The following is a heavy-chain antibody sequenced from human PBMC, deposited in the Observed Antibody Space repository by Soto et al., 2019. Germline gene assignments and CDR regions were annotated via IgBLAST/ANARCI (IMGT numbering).Heavy chain of an antibody. CDR3: ARAKRGGFDY. Sequence: EVQLVESGGGLIQPGGSLRLSCAASGFTVSGNYMSWVRQAPGKGLELVSFTYSGGNTDYADSVKGRFTTSRDNSKNTLFLQMNCLRAEDTAVYYCARAKRGGFDYWGQGTLVTVSS. D-gene: IGHD3-16*01. CDR2: TYSGGNT. J-gene: IGHJ4*02. CDR1: GFTVSGNY. V-gene: IGHV3-53*01.